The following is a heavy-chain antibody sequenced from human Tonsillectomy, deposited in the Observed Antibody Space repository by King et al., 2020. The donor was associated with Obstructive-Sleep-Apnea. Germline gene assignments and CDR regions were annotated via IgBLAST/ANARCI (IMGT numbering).Heavy chain of an antibody. CDR1: GYRFSNYW. J-gene: IGHJ2*01. D-gene: IGHD7-27*01. V-gene: IGHV5-51*01. CDR2: IYPGDSVT. CDR3: ARRGGTGDSWYFDL. Sequence: VQLVQSGAEVKKPGESLKISCKGSGYRFSNYWIGWVRQMPGKGLEWLGIIYPGDSVTRSSPSFQGQVTISADKSISTAYLQGSSLKASDTAMYYCARRGGTGDSWYFDLWGRGTLVTVSS.